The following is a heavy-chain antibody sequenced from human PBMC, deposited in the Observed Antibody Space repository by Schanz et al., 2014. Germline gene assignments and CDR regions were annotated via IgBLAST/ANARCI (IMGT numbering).Heavy chain of an antibody. CDR3: VRDSFFAFDY. CDR2: VSRSTPDI. V-gene: IGHV3-48*01. CDR1: GFAFSSYG. J-gene: IGHJ4*02. Sequence: EVQLLESGGGLVQPGGSLRLSCLASGFAFSSYGMNWLRQAPGKGLEWVSYVSRSTPDIYYADSVKGRFTMSRDNAKNSVFLQMNSLRAEDTAVYYCVRDSFFAFDYWGQGTLLTVSS. D-gene: IGHD3-3*01.